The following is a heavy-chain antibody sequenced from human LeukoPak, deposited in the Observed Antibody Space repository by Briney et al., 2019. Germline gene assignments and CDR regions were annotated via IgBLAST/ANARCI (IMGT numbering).Heavy chain of an antibody. Sequence: ASVKVSRKASGYTFTTYEINWVRQAAGQGLEWMGWMNPASGDTAYAQKFQGRITMTRDTSITSAYMELSSLRSEDTAVYYCARGLGTYDSSELTWPMISFWGQGTLVTVSS. V-gene: IGHV1-8*01. CDR3: ARGLGTYDSSELTWPMISF. CDR2: MNPASGDT. D-gene: IGHD3-22*01. CDR1: GYTFTTYE. J-gene: IGHJ4*02.